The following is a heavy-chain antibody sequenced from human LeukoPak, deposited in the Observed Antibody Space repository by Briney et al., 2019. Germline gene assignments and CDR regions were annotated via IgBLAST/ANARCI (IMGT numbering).Heavy chain of an antibody. D-gene: IGHD5-12*01. Sequence: GGSLRLSCTASGFILSNYWMTWVRQAPGKGLEGVAQINQDGSKAYYTESVKARFSISRDNARNSLSLQMNSLRAEDTAVYYCVRDGGVSGYDLLDYWGQGTLVTVSS. CDR2: INQDGSKA. CDR3: VRDGGVSGYDLLDY. CDR1: GFILSNYW. V-gene: IGHV3-7*01. J-gene: IGHJ4*02.